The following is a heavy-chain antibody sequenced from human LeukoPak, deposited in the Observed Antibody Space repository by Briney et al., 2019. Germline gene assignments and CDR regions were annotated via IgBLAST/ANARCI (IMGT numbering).Heavy chain of an antibody. CDR2: IYPRDGST. D-gene: IGHD3-22*01. CDR3: VTYYYDSSEFDY. J-gene: IGHJ4*02. V-gene: IGHV1-46*01. Sequence: ASVKVSCKASGYTFTSNYIHWVRQAPGQGLEWMGMIYPRDGSTSYAQKFQGRVTITADESTSTAYMELSSLRSEDTAVYYCVTYYYDSSEFDYWGQGTLVTVSS. CDR1: GYTFTSNY.